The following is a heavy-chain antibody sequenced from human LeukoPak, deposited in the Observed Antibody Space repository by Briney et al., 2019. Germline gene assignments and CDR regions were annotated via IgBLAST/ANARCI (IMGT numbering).Heavy chain of an antibody. CDR1: GGSFSGYY. CDR2: INHSGST. V-gene: IGHV4-34*01. CDR3: ARGFGYYYDSSGYYAPYYFDY. D-gene: IGHD3-22*01. J-gene: IGHJ4*02. Sequence: SETLSLTCAVYGGSFSGYYWSWIRQPPGKGLEWIGEINHSGSTNYNPSLKSQVTISVDTSKNQFSLKLSSVTAADTAVYYCARGFGYYYDSSGYYAPYYFDYWGQGTLVTVSS.